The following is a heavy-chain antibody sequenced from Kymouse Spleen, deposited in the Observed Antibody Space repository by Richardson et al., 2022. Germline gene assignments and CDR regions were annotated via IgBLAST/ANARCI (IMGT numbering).Heavy chain of an antibody. V-gene: IGHV3-15*01. CDR1: GFTFSNAW. D-gene: IGHD2-2*02. J-gene: IGHJ6*02. Sequence: EVQLVESGGGLVKPGGSLRLSCAASGFTFSNAWMSWVRQAPGKGLEWVGRIKSKTDGGTTDYAAPVKGRFTISRDDSKNTLYLQMNSLKTEDTAVYYCTTDIVVVPAAMYYYYGMDVWGQGTTVTVSS. CDR2: IKSKTDGGTT. CDR3: TTDIVVVPAAMYYYYGMDV.